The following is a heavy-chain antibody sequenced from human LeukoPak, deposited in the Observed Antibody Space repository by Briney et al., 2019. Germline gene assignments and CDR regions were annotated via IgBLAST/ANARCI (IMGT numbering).Heavy chain of an antibody. D-gene: IGHD6-19*01. J-gene: IGHJ4*02. CDR3: AKVRKQWLVQYFDY. Sequence: PGGSLRLSCAASGFTFSSYAMSWVRQAPGKGLEWVSAISGSGGSTYDADSVKGRFTISRDNSKNTLYLQMNSLRAEDTAVYYCAKVRKQWLVQYFDYWGQGTLVTVSS. V-gene: IGHV3-23*01. CDR1: GFTFSSYA. CDR2: ISGSGGST.